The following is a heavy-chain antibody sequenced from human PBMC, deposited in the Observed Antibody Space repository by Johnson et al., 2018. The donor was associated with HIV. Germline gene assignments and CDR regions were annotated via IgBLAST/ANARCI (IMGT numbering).Heavy chain of an antibody. Sequence: VQLVESGGGLVQPGGSLRLSCAASGFTFSSYWMHWVRQAPGKGLVWVSRINSDGSSTSYADSVKGRFTIPRYNAKNTLYLQMNSLRAEDTAVYYCAKSGLFVLVVYAPDVFDIWGQGTMVTVSS. CDR2: INSDGSST. V-gene: IGHV3-74*01. J-gene: IGHJ3*02. D-gene: IGHD2-8*02. CDR3: AKSGLFVLVVYAPDVFDI. CDR1: GFTFSSYW.